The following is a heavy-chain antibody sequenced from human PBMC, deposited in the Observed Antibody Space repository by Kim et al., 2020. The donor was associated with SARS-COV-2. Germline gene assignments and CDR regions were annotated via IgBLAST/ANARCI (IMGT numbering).Heavy chain of an antibody. D-gene: IGHD3-10*01. J-gene: IGHJ4*03. CDR1: GMSLRYYW. V-gene: IGHV3-7*01. Sequence: GGSLRLSCAVSGMSLRYYWKIRGSDAPGKGLVWVDMKKGDGSDEHNVDSAKGRFTTYRDNAKNSMNLQMNSLSTEDTAIYYSAAVVSVQVPGGTWAQGT. CDR2: KKGDGSDE. CDR3: AAVVSVQVPGGT.